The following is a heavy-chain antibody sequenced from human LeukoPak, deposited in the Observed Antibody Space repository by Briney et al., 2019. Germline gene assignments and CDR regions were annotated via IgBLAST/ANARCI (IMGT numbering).Heavy chain of an antibody. J-gene: IGHJ6*03. CDR3: ARVFRRYSGYDTYYYYYYMDV. V-gene: IGHV4-61*02. Sequence: SETLSLTCTVSGGSITTGSYYRSWIRQPAGTGLEWLARIYTSGSTNYNPSLKSRVTISVDTSKNQFSLKLSSVTAADTAVYYCARVFRRYSGYDTYYYYYYMDVWGKGTTVTVSS. D-gene: IGHD5-12*01. CDR2: IYTSGST. CDR1: GGSITTGSYY.